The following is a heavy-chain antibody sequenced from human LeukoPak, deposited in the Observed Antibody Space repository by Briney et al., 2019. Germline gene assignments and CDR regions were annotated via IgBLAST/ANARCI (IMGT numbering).Heavy chain of an antibody. Sequence: ASVKVSCKASGYTFTSYGISWVRQAPGQGLEWMGWISAYNGNTNYAQKPQGRVTMTTDTSTSTAYMELRSLRSDDTAVYYCARDDSSSWYYYYYMDVWGKGTTVTVSS. V-gene: IGHV1-18*01. CDR3: ARDDSSSWYYYYYMDV. J-gene: IGHJ6*03. CDR2: ISAYNGNT. D-gene: IGHD6-13*01. CDR1: GYTFTSYG.